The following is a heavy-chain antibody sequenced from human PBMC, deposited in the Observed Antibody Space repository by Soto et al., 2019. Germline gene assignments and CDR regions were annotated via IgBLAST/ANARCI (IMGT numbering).Heavy chain of an antibody. CDR1: GFNFSIYW. J-gene: IGHJ4*02. CDR2: INSDGSAT. CDR3: VRGGAYGDYRLDY. Sequence: GGSLRLSCAASGFNFSIYWMHWFRQALGKGLVWVSRINSDGSATYYADSEKGRFTISRDNAKNTLYLQMHSLRAEDTAVYYCVRGGAYGDYRLDYWGQGTPVTVSS. V-gene: IGHV3-74*01. D-gene: IGHD4-17*01.